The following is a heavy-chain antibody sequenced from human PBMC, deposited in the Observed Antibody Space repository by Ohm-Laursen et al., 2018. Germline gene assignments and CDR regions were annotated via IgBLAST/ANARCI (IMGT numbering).Heavy chain of an antibody. Sequence: ASVKVSCKASGYTFTSYYMNWVRQAPGQGLEWMGIINPSCDSTSYAQKFQGRLTMTTDTSTSTVYMELSSLRSEDAAVSYCAKSYSSSSHYFHYWGQGTLVTVSS. D-gene: IGHD6-6*01. CDR3: AKSYSSSSHYFHY. V-gene: IGHV1-46*01. J-gene: IGHJ4*02. CDR2: INPSCDST. CDR1: GYTFTSYY.